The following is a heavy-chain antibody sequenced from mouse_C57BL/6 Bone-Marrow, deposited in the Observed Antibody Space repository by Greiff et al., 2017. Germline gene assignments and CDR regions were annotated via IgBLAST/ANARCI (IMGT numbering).Heavy chain of an antibody. CDR3: ARGEDGYPWYFDV. CDR2: ISSGSSTI. J-gene: IGHJ1*03. CDR1: GFTFSDYG. V-gene: IGHV5-17*01. Sequence: EVNLVESGGGLVKPGGSLKLSCAASGFTFSDYGMHWVRQAPEKGLEWVAYISSGSSTIYYADTVKGRFTISRDNAKNTLFLQMTSLRSEDTAMXYCARGEDGYPWYFDVWGTGTTVTVSA. D-gene: IGHD2-3*01.